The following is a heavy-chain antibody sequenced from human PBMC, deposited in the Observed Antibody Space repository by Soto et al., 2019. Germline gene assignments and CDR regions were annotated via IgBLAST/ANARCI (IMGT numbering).Heavy chain of an antibody. CDR1: GGSFSGYY. Sequence: QVQLQQWGAGLLKPSETLSLTCAVYGGSFSGYYWSWIRQPPGKGLEWIGEINHSGSTNYNPSLKSRVTISVDTSKNQFSLKLSSVTAADTAVYYCARRGIAAILYYYYYMDVWGKGTTVTVSS. CDR2: INHSGST. J-gene: IGHJ6*03. V-gene: IGHV4-34*01. D-gene: IGHD6-13*01. CDR3: ARRGIAAILYYYYYMDV.